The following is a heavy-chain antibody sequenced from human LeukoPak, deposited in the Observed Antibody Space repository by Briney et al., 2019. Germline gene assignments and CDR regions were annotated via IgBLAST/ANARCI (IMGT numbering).Heavy chain of an antibody. V-gene: IGHV1-69*04. D-gene: IGHD5-24*01. CDR1: VGTVIRCA. Sequence: ASWVTVSCQASVGTVIRCAISWVGPAAGQGLEWMGRIIPILGIANNAQKFQGRVTITADNSTSTAYMELSSLRSEDTAVYYCAIADGSYDYWGQGTLVTVSS. CDR2: IIPILGIA. CDR3: AIADGSYDY. J-gene: IGHJ4*02.